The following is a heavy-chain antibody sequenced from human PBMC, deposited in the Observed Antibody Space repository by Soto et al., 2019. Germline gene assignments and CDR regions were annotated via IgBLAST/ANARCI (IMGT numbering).Heavy chain of an antibody. V-gene: IGHV3-21*01. CDR1: GFTFSSYS. Sequence: EVQLVESGGGLVKPGGSRRLSCAASGFTFSSYSLNWVRQAPGKGLEWVSSISSSSSYIYYADSVKGRFTISRDNAKNSLSLQMNSLRAEDTAVYYCARSEYSSGWSNWFDPWGQGTLVTVSS. CDR2: ISSSSSYI. J-gene: IGHJ5*02. D-gene: IGHD6-19*01. CDR3: ARSEYSSGWSNWFDP.